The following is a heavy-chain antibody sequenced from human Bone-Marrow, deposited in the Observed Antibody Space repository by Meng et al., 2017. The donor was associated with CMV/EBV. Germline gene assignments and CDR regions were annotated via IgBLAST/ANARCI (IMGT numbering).Heavy chain of an antibody. V-gene: IGHV4-38-2*02. Sequence: SETLSLTCTISGYSISSGYYWGWIRQPPGKGLEWIGSIYHSGSTYYNPSLKSRVTISVDTSKNQFSLKLSSVTAADTAVYYCARDPYYCSSTSCYLWWFDPWGQGTLVTASS. D-gene: IGHD2-2*01. CDR2: IYHSGST. J-gene: IGHJ5*02. CDR1: GYSISSGYY. CDR3: ARDPYYCSSTSCYLWWFDP.